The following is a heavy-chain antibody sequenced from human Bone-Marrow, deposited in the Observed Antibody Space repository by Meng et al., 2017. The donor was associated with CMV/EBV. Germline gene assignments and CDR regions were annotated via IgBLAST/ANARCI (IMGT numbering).Heavy chain of an antibody. Sequence: SETLSLTCAAYGGSFSGYYWSWIRQPPGKGLEWIGEINHSGSTNYNPSLKSRVTISVDTSKNQFSLKLSSVTAADTAVYYCARGYSNYRYYYGMDVWGQGTTVTVSS. V-gene: IGHV4-34*01. CDR1: GGSFSGYY. CDR3: ARGYSNYRYYYGMDV. D-gene: IGHD4-11*01. J-gene: IGHJ6*02. CDR2: INHSGST.